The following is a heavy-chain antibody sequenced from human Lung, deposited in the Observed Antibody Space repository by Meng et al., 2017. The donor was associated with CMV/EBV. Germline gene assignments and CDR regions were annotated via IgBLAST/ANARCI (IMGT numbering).Heavy chain of an antibody. CDR1: GFTFDTYG. CDR2: VRHDGTNK. V-gene: IGHV3-30*02. CDR3: AKDELLFGGANAYFDY. D-gene: IGHD3-16*01. J-gene: IGHJ4*02. Sequence: GGSLRPSCAASGFTFDTYGMHWVRQTPGKGLEWVAFVRHDGTNKIYGDSVKGRFTISRDNSKNTVYLEMNSLRPEETAVYHWAKDELLFGGANAYFDYWGQGTLVTVSS.